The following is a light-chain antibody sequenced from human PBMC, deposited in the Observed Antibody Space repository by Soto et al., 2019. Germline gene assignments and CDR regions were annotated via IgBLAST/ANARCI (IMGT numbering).Light chain of an antibody. V-gene: IGKV3-15*01. Sequence: EIVMTQSPATLSVSPGERATLSCRASQSVSSNLAWYQQKPGQAPRLLLYGASTRATGIPARFSGSGSGTEFTITISSLMSEDFAVYYCQQYNSWPPITFGQGTRLEIK. J-gene: IGKJ5*01. CDR2: GAS. CDR1: QSVSSN. CDR3: QQYNSWPPIT.